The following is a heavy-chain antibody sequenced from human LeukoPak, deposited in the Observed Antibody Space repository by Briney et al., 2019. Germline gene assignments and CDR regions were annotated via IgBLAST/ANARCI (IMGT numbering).Heavy chain of an antibody. J-gene: IGHJ5*02. CDR3: ARVGASSGYYNWFDP. D-gene: IGHD3-22*01. Sequence: SVKVSCKASGSTFSSYAISWVRQAPGQGLEWMGGIIPIFGTANYAQKFQGRVTITADESTSTAYMELSSLRSEDTAVYYCARVGASSGYYNWFDPWGQGTLVTVSS. CDR1: GSTFSSYA. CDR2: IIPIFGTA. V-gene: IGHV1-69*01.